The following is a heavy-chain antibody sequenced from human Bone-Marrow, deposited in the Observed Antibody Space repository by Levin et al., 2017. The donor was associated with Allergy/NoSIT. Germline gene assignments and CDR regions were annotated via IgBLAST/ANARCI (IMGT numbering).Heavy chain of an antibody. J-gene: IGHJ4*02. V-gene: IGHV1-2*02. CDR3: ARVLPPYYDILTALSPYFDY. CDR2: INPNSGGT. Sequence: ASVKVSCKASGYTFTGYYMHWVRQAPGQGLEWMGWINPNSGGTNYAQKFQGRVTMTRDTSISTAYMELSRLRSDDTAVYYCARVLPPYYDILTALSPYFDYWGQGTLVTVSS. D-gene: IGHD3-9*01. CDR1: GYTFTGYY.